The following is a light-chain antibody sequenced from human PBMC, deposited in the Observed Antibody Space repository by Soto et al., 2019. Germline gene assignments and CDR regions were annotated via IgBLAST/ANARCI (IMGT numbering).Light chain of an antibody. Sequence: EIVLTQSPATLSLSPGERATLSCRTSQTIRGLLNWYQQRPGQAPRLLIYATSNRATGIPARFSGSGSGTDFTLTISSLEPEDFAVYYCQQRSSWPFTFGPGTKVDIK. J-gene: IGKJ3*01. CDR3: QQRSSWPFT. CDR2: ATS. CDR1: QTIRGL. V-gene: IGKV3-11*01.